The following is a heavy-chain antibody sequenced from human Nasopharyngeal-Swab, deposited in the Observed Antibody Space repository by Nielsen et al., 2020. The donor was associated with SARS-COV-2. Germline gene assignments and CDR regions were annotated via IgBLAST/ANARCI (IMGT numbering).Heavy chain of an antibody. V-gene: IGHV4-34*01. CDR1: GGSFSGYY. Sequence: SETLSLTCAVYGGSFSGYYWSWIRQPPGQGLECIGEINHSGSTNYNPSLKSRVTISVDTSKNQFSLKLSSVTAADTAVYYCARNHYYGSGSYYPLYYYYYGVDVWGQGTTVTVSS. J-gene: IGHJ6*02. CDR2: INHSGST. D-gene: IGHD3-10*01. CDR3: ARNHYYGSGSYYPLYYYYYGVDV.